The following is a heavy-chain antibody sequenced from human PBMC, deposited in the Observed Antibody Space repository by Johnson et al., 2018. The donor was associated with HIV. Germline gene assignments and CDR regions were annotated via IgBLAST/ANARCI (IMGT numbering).Heavy chain of an antibody. Sequence: QVQLVESGGGVVQPGRSLRLSCAASGFTFRDYAMHWVRQAPGKGLEWVTVLSYAGSNDYYADSVKGRFTISRDNSKNTLYLQMNSLRAEDTAVYYCARERGISGAFDIWGQGTMVTVS. CDR2: LSYAGSND. CDR1: GFTFRDYA. CDR3: ARERGISGAFDI. V-gene: IGHV3-30*14. D-gene: IGHD3-10*01. J-gene: IGHJ3*02.